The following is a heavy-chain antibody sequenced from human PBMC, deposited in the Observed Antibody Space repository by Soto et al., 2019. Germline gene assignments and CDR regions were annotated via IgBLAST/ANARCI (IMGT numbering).Heavy chain of an antibody. CDR3: ARVGLEPARFDY. Sequence: PSETLSLTCTVSGGSISSYYWSWIRQPPGKGLEWIGYIYYSGSTNYNPSLKSRVTISVDTSKNQFSLKLSSVTAADTAVYYCARVGLEPARFDYWGQGTLGTVSS. CDR1: GGSISSYY. CDR2: IYYSGST. J-gene: IGHJ4*02. V-gene: IGHV4-59*01. D-gene: IGHD3-16*01.